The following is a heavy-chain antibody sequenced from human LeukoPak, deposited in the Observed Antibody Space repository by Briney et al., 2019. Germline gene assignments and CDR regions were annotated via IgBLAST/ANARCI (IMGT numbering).Heavy chain of an antibody. V-gene: IGHV4-39*01. CDR3: ARRAYSAAYWKHFDY. CDR1: GGSISSSSDY. D-gene: IGHD1-1*01. Sequence: NTSETLSLTCTVPGGSISSSSDYWGWIRQAPGKGLEWIGSIYYHENTYYNSSLKSRVTISVDTSKNQFSLKLNSVTAADTAVYFCARRAYSAAYWKHFDYWGQGTLVTASS. J-gene: IGHJ4*02. CDR2: IYYHENT.